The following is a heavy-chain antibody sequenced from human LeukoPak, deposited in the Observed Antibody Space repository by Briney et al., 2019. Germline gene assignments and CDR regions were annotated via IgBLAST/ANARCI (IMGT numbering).Heavy chain of an antibody. V-gene: IGHV5-51*01. Sequence: GESLKISCKGSGYIFTSYLIGWVRQMPGKGPEWMGIIYPGDSDTRYSPSFQGQVTISADKSISTAYLQWSSLKASDTAMYYCARQSKAGGYSSSWFIDYWGQGTLVTVSS. CDR2: IYPGDSDT. D-gene: IGHD6-13*01. J-gene: IGHJ4*02. CDR3: ARQSKAGGYSSSWFIDY. CDR1: GYIFTSYL.